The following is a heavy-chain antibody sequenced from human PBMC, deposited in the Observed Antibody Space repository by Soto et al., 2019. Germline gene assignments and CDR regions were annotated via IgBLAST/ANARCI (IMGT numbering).Heavy chain of an antibody. CDR2: VYYSGTT. Sequence: SETLSLTCTVSGGSIRGGGHYWSWIRQHPGKGLEWIGYVYYSGTTYYNPSLKSRVSISVDTSKNQFSLKLSSVTAADTAVYYCARSSYDSSDYYYFDYWGQGTQVTVSS. CDR3: ARSSYDSSDYYYFDY. J-gene: IGHJ4*02. D-gene: IGHD3-22*01. CDR1: GGSIRGGGHY. V-gene: IGHV4-31*03.